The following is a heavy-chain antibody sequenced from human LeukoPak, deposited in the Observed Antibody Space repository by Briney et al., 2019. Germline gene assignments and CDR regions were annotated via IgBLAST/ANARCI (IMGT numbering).Heavy chain of an antibody. CDR1: GGSISSGGYS. J-gene: IGHJ4*02. Sequence: SQTLSLTCAVSGGSISSGGYSWSWIRQPPGKGLEWIGYIYYSGSTNYNPSLKSRVTISVDTSKNQFSLKLSSVTAEDTAVYYCATDGLSGGRGHLIDYWGQGTLVTVSS. D-gene: IGHD2/OR15-2a*01. CDR2: IYYSGST. CDR3: ATDGLSGGRGHLIDY. V-gene: IGHV4-30-4*07.